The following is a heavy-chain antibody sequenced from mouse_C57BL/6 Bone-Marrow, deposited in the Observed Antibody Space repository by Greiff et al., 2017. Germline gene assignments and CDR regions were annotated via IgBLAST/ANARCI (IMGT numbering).Heavy chain of an antibody. J-gene: IGHJ3*01. D-gene: IGHD1-1*01. Sequence: QVQLQPPGAELVRPGSSVKLSCKASGYTFTSYWMHWVKQRPIQGLEWIGNIDPSDSETHYNQKFKDKATLTVDKSSSTAYMQLSSLTSEDSAVYYCARPYGSSEAWFAYWGQGTLVTVSA. CDR3: ARPYGSSEAWFAY. V-gene: IGHV1-52*01. CDR1: GYTFTSYW. CDR2: IDPSDSET.